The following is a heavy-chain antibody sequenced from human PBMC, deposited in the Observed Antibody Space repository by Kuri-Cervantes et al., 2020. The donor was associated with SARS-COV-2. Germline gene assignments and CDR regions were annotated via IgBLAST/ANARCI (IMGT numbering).Heavy chain of an antibody. CDR2: IRSKANSYAT. V-gene: IGHV3-73*01. J-gene: IGHJ5*02. CDR1: GFTFSGSA. Sequence: GESLKISCAASGFTFSGSAMHWVRQASGKGLEWVGRIRSKANSYATAYAASVKGRFTISRDDSKNTAYLQMNSLKTEDTAVYYCAKTYYDFWSGYYPNWFDPWGQGTLVTVSS. D-gene: IGHD3-3*01. CDR3: AKTYYDFWSGYYPNWFDP.